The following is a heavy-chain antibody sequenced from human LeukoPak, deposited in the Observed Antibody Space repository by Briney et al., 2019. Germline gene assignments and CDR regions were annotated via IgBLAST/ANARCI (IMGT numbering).Heavy chain of an antibody. Sequence: GGSLRLSCAASGLTFSRYSMNWVRQAPGKGLEWVSSISSGSSYIYYADSVKGRFTISRDNAKNSLYLQMNSLRAEDTAVYYCARVVAVAGTWGGLDYWGQGTLVTVSS. CDR3: ARVVAVAGTWGGLDY. V-gene: IGHV3-21*04. CDR2: ISSGSSYI. CDR1: GLTFSRYS. J-gene: IGHJ4*02. D-gene: IGHD6-19*01.